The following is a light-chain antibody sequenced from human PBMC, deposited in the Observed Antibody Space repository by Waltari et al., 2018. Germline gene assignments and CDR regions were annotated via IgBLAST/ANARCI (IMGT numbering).Light chain of an antibody. J-gene: IGLJ2*01. Sequence: SALTQPASVSGSPGQSNTLPCTGTSSYVGAYHYVSWYHQHPGKAPILMIYEVSNRPSRISNRFSGSKAGNTASLTISGLQAEDEADYYCSSYTGSSPVVFGGGTKLTVL. CDR3: SSYTGSSPVV. CDR2: EVS. V-gene: IGLV2-14*03. CDR1: SSYVGAYHY.